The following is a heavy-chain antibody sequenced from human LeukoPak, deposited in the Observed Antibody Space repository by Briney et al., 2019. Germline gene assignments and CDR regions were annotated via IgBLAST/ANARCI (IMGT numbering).Heavy chain of an antibody. V-gene: IGHV1-46*01. CDR1: GYTFTGYY. Sequence: ASVKVSCKASGYTFTGYYMHWVRQAPGQGLEWMGIINPSGGSTSYAQKFQGRVTMTRDTSTSTVYMELSSLRSEDTAVYYCASPIAAAGFYYYYYGMDVWGQGTTVTVSS. CDR3: ASPIAAAGFYYYYYGMDV. CDR2: INPSGGST. D-gene: IGHD6-13*01. J-gene: IGHJ6*02.